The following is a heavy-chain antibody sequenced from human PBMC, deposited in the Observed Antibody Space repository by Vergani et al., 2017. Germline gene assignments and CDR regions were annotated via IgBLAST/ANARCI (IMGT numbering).Heavy chain of an antibody. J-gene: IGHJ6*03. Sequence: QVQLVQSGAEVKKPGASVTVSCKASGYTFTSYDINWVRQATGQGLEWMGWMNPNSGNTGFAQQFQGRVTMTRNTSISTAYMELSSLRSEDTAVYYCARVLNGFWRLSYYYYMDVWGKGTTVTVSS. CDR1: GYTFTSYD. D-gene: IGHD3-3*01. V-gene: IGHV1-8*01. CDR3: ARVLNGFWRLSYYYYMDV. CDR2: MNPNSGNT.